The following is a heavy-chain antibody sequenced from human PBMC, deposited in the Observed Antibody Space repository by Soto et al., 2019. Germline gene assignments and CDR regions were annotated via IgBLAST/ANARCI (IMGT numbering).Heavy chain of an antibody. CDR2: IIPILGIT. Sequence: SVKVSCKASGGTFSSYTISWVRQAPGQGLEWMGRIIPILGITNYAQKFQGRVTITADKSTSTAYMELSSLRSEDTAVYYCARGLGYCISTSSYPLGYWGQGTLVTVAS. D-gene: IGHD2-2*01. CDR3: ARGLGYCISTSSYPLGY. V-gene: IGHV1-69*02. CDR1: GGTFSSYT. J-gene: IGHJ4*02.